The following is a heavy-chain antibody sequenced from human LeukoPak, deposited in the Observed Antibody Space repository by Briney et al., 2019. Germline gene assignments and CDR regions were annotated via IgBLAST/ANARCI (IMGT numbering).Heavy chain of an antibody. D-gene: IGHD3-3*01. Sequence: ASVKVSCKASGYTFTSYDINWVRQATGQGLEWMGWMNPNSGNTGYAQKFQGRVTMTSNTSISTAYMKLSSLRSEDTAVYYCARGDDFFMGVVIISDYWGQGTLVTVSS. J-gene: IGHJ4*02. CDR3: ARGDDFFMGVVIISDY. CDR1: GYTFTSYD. V-gene: IGHV1-8*01. CDR2: MNPNSGNT.